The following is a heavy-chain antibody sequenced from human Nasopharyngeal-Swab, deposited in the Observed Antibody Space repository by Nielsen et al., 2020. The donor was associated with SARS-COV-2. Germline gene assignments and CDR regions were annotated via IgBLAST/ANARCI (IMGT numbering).Heavy chain of an antibody. J-gene: IGHJ5*02. CDR2: ISYDGSNK. V-gene: IGHV3-30-3*01. CDR3: ARDRDYYYDSTNWFDP. D-gene: IGHD3-22*01. Sequence: GESLKISCAASGFTFSSYAMHWVRQAPGKGLGWVAVISYDGSNKYYADSVKGRFTISRDNSKNTLYLQMNSLRAEDTAVYYCARDRDYYYDSTNWFDPWGQGTLVTVSS. CDR1: GFTFSSYA.